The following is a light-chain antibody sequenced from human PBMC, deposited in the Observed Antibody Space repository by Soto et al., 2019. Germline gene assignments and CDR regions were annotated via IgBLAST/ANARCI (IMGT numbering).Light chain of an antibody. J-gene: IGKJ4*01. Sequence: EIVINQSPVTPSVYPGERATLSCRASQSVTNSYLAWYQQKPGQAPRLLIFGASTRAAGIPARFSGSGSGTEFTLTISSLQSEDFAVYYCQQYSNWPLTFGGGTKVDIK. CDR2: GAS. CDR1: QSVTNSY. V-gene: IGKV3-15*01. CDR3: QQYSNWPLT.